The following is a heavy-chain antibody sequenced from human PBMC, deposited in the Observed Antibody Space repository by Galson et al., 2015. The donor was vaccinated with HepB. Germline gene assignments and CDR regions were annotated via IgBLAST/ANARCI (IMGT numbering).Heavy chain of an antibody. Sequence: SLRLSCAASGFTFSNYPMSWVRQAPGKGLEWVSSVSGTTGTTNYADSVKGRFTISRDNSKNTLDLQMNSLRVEDTAIYYCAKGPDGRILVTDVSYWGQGTLVTVSS. V-gene: IGHV3-23*01. CDR2: VSGTTGTT. CDR3: AKGPDGRILVTDVSY. CDR1: GFTFSNYP. D-gene: IGHD2-21*02. J-gene: IGHJ4*02.